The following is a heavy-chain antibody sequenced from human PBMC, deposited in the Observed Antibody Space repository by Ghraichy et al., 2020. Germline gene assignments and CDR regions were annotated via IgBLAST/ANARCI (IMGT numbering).Heavy chain of an antibody. J-gene: IGHJ4*02. CDR1: GFTFSESW. D-gene: IGHD3-10*01. V-gene: IGHV3-7*01. CDR3: ARDGWF. Sequence: GGSLRLSCAASGFTFSESWMSWVRQAPGKGLEWVANIKKDGSEIYYVDSVKGRFTISRDNTKNSLYLQMNSLRAEDTAVYYCARDGWFWGQGSLVTVSP. CDR2: IKKDGSEI.